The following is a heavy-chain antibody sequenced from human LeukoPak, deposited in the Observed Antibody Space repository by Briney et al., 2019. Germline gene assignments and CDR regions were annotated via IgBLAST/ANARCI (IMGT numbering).Heavy chain of an antibody. CDR2: ISAYNGNT. CDR3: ARDPALRSFDY. CDR1: GYTFTCYG. J-gene: IGHJ4*02. D-gene: IGHD4-17*01. Sequence: ASVKVSCKASGYTFTCYGVSWVRQAPGQGLEWMGWISAYNGNTNYAQKLQGRVTMTTDTSTSTAYMELRSLRYDDTAVYYCARDPALRSFDYWGQGTLVTVSS. V-gene: IGHV1-18*01.